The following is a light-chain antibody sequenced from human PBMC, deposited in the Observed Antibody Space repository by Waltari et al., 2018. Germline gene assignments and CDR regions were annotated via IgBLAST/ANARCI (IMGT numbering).Light chain of an antibody. CDR2: EAS. J-gene: IGKJ5*01. CDR1: QNINHH. Sequence: CRASQNINHHLACYQHTPGQAPGLPIHEASRRAVGIPARFIGSGSGTDLSLTISSLEPEDFAVYYCRQRKDWALSTFGQGTRLEIK. CDR3: RQRKDWALST. V-gene: IGKV3-11*01.